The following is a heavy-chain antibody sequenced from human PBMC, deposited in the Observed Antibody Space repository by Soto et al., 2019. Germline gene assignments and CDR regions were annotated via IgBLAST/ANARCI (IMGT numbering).Heavy chain of an antibody. CDR2: IWYDGSNK. D-gene: IGHD3-3*01. CDR1: GFTFSSYG. Sequence: GGSLRLSCAASGFTFSSYGMHWVRQAPGKGLEWVAVIWYDGSNKYYADSVKGRFTISRDNSKNTLYLQMNSLRAEDTAVYYCARAVGFLDAFDIWGQGTMVTVSS. CDR3: ARAVGFLDAFDI. V-gene: IGHV3-33*01. J-gene: IGHJ3*02.